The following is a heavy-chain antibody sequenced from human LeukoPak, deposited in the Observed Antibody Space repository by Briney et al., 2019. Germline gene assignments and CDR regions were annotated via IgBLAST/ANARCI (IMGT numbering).Heavy chain of an antibody. CDR2: INAGNGNT. J-gene: IGHJ4*02. CDR1: GHTFTSYA. CDR3: ARGGGYQLLMYVGDY. D-gene: IGHD2-2*01. V-gene: IGHV1-3*01. Sequence: ASVKVSCKASGHTFTSYAMYWVRQAPGQRLEWMGWINAGNGNTKYSQKFQGRVTITRDTSASTAYMELSSLRSEDTAVYYCARGGGYQLLMYVGDYWGQGTLVTVSS.